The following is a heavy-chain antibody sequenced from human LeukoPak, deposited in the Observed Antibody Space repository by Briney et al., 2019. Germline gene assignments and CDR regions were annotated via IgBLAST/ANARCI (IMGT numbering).Heavy chain of an antibody. CDR2: ISSSSSYI. CDR3: ARAHDDAFDI. CDR1: GFTFSSYS. Sequence: KPGGSLRLSCAASGFTFSSYSMNWVRQAPGKGLEWVSSISSSSSYIYYADSVKGQFTISRDNAKNSLYLQMNSLRAEDTAVYYCARAHDDAFDIWGQGTMVTVSS. J-gene: IGHJ3*02. V-gene: IGHV3-21*01.